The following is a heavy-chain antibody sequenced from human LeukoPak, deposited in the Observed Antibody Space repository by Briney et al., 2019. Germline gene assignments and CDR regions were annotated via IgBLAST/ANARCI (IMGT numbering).Heavy chain of an antibody. CDR3: AKDLFDYGNYDYFDS. Sequence: GGSLRLSCAASGFTFSSYEMNWVRQAPGKGLEWVSYISSSGNIIYYADSVKGRFTISRDNSKNTVYLQMHSLRVEDTAIYYCAKDLFDYGNYDYFDSWGQGTLVTVSS. CDR1: GFTFSSYE. V-gene: IGHV3-48*03. CDR2: ISSSGNII. J-gene: IGHJ4*02. D-gene: IGHD4-11*01.